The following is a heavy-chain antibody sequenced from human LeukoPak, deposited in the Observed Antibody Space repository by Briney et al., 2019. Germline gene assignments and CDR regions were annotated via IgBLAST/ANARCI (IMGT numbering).Heavy chain of an antibody. J-gene: IGHJ4*02. CDR1: GGSISSGVSS. V-gene: IGHV4-31*03. CDR2: IYYSGST. D-gene: IGHD2-2*02. CDR3: ARTIVVVPATIISYYFDY. Sequence: SETLSLTCTVSGGSISSGVSSWSWIRQHPGKGLEWIGYIYYSGSTYYNPSLKSRISISVDTSQNQFSLKLSSVTAADTAVYYCARTIVVVPATIISYYFDYWGQGTLVTVSS.